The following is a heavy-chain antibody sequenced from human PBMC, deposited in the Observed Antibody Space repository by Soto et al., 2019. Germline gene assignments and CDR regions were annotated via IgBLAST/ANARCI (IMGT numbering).Heavy chain of an antibody. CDR1: GGSLSGYY. CDR2: INHSGST. Sequence: SETLSLTCAVYGGSLSGYYWSWIRQPPGKGLEWIGEINHSGSTNYNPSLKSRVTISVDTSKNQFSLKLSSVTAADTAVYYCARPTRQWLGLRYYYGMDVWGQGTTVTVSS. CDR3: ARPTRQWLGLRYYYGMDV. V-gene: IGHV4-34*01. J-gene: IGHJ6*02. D-gene: IGHD6-19*01.